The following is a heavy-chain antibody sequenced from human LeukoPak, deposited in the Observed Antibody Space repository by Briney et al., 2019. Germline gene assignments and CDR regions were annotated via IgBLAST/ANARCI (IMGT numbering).Heavy chain of an antibody. V-gene: IGHV3-72*01. CDR3: TRIFYYETGGYYPDH. D-gene: IGHD3-22*01. J-gene: IGHJ4*02. Sequence: GGSLSLSCALSGSTFSDLHMDGVRHPPGEALEWIGRSKSKGRGYRTEFTASVKGRFTISRDEPKNSLYLQMNSLKTEDTAVYYCTRIFYYETGGYYPDHWGQGTLVTVSS. CDR2: SKSKGRGYRT. CDR1: GSTFSDLH.